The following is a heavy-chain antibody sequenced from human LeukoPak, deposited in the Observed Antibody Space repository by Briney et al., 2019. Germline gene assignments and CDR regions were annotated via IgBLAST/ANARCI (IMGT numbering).Heavy chain of an antibody. D-gene: IGHD3-10*01. CDR2: IRYDGSNK. J-gene: IGHJ3*02. V-gene: IGHV3-30*02. Sequence: PGGSLRLSCAASGFTFSSYGMHWVRQAPGKGLEWVAFIRYDGSNKYYADSVKGRFTISRDNAKNSLYLQMNSLRAEDTAVYYCARDHVVRAADAFDIWGLGTMVTVSS. CDR3: ARDHVVRAADAFDI. CDR1: GFTFSSYG.